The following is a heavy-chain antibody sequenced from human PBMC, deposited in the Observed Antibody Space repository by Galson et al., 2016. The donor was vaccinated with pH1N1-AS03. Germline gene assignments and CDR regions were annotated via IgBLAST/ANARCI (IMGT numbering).Heavy chain of an antibody. Sequence: SVKVSCKVSGGSFGNFGFSWVRQAPGQGLEWMGRIIPHFDTANYAQRFRGRVTIAADESATTAYMELRSLRSDDTAVYYCARGPSTTVTTWCLDSWGQGTPVTVSS. CDR1: GGSFGNFG. J-gene: IGHJ4*02. V-gene: IGHV1-69*13. CDR3: ARGPSTTVTTWCLDS. CDR2: IIPHFDTA. D-gene: IGHD4-17*01.